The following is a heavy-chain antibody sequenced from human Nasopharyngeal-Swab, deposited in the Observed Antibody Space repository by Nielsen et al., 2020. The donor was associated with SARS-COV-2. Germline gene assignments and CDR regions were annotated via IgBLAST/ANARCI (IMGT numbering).Heavy chain of an antibody. D-gene: IGHD6-19*01. CDR2: ISYDGSNK. Sequence: GESLKISCAASGFTFSSYAMHWVRQAPGKGLEWVAVISYDGSNKYYADSVKGRFTISRDNSKNTLYLQMNSLRAEDTAVYYCAGDEGGGWRPWGQGTLVTVSS. CDR1: GFTFSSYA. V-gene: IGHV3-30-3*01. CDR3: AGDEGGGWRP. J-gene: IGHJ4*02.